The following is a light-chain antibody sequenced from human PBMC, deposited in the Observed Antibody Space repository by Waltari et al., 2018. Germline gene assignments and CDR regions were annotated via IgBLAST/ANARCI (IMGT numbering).Light chain of an antibody. V-gene: IGLV2-23*02. CDR3: CSYAGGSAFV. J-gene: IGLJ1*01. CDR1: SSDVGSYNL. Sequence: QSALTQPASVSGSPGQSITISCTGTSSDVGSYNLVSWYQHRPGKAPKPIIYGVSKRPPGVSNRFSGSKSGNTASLTISGLRTEDEADYYCCSYAGGSAFVFGTGTKITVL. CDR2: GVS.